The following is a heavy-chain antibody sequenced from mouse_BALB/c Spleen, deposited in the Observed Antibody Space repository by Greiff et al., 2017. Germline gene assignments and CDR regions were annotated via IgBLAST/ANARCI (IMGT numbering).Heavy chain of an antibody. CDR3: ARHYYSSSPIDY. D-gene: IGHD1-1*01. Sequence: EVKLQESGAALVRPGASVKLSCKASGFNIKDYYMHWVKKRPEQGLEWIGWIDPEDGNTIYDPKFQGKASITADTPSNTAYLQLSSLTSEDTTVYYSARHYYSSSPIDYWGQGTSGAVSS. J-gene: IGHJ4*01. CDR2: IDPEDGNT. CDR1: GFNIKDYY. V-gene: IGHV14-1*02.